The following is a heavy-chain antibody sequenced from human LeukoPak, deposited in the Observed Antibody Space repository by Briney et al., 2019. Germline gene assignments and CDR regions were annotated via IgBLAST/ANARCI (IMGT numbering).Heavy chain of an antibody. V-gene: IGHV3-7*01. J-gene: IGHJ4*02. CDR3: ARDLRRPWDY. D-gene: IGHD1-14*01. Sequence: GGSLRLSCAASGFAFSSYGMHWVRQAPGKGLEWVANIKQDGSEKYYVDSVKGRFTISRDNAKNSLYLQMNSLRAEDTAVYYCARDLRRPWDYWGQGTLVTVSS. CDR2: IKQDGSEK. CDR1: GFAFSSYG.